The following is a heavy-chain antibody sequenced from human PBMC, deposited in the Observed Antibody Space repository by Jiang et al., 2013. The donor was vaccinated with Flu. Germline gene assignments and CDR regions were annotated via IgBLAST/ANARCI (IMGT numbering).Heavy chain of an antibody. V-gene: IGHV1-69*04. CDR2: IIPMLITS. Sequence: VKKPGSSMRVSCKASGGTFNSYAINWVRQAPGQGLEWMGRIIPMLITSNYAPKFQGRVTITADKLATTAYMELSSLTSEDTAVYYCASARRGFSYGPLDSWGLGTLVTVSS. J-gene: IGHJ4*02. CDR1: GGTFNSYA. CDR3: ASARRGFSYGPLDS. D-gene: IGHD5-18*01.